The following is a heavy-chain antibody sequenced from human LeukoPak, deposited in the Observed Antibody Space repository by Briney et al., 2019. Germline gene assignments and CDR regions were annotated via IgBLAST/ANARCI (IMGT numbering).Heavy chain of an antibody. J-gene: IGHJ4*02. CDR3: ARDLRGIAAAGSDY. D-gene: IGHD6-13*01. V-gene: IGHV1-2*02. CDR2: INPNSGGT. CDR1: VYTFTGYY. Sequence: VASVKVSCKASVYTFTGYYMHWVRQAPGQGLEWMGWINPNSGGTNYAQKFQGRVTMTRDTSISTAYMELSRLRSDDTAVYYCARDLRGIAAAGSDYWGQGTLVTVSS.